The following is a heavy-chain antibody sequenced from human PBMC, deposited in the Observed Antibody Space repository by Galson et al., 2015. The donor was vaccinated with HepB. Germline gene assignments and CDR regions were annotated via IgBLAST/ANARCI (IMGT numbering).Heavy chain of an antibody. V-gene: IGHV1-18*01. CDR2: ISAYNGNT. Sequence: SVKVSCKASGYTFTSYGISWVRQAPGQGLEWMGWISAYNGNTNYAQKLQGRVTMTTDTSTSTAYMELRSLRSDDTAVYYCARQGYPVVALLSYYMDVWGKGTTVTVSS. CDR3: ARQGYPVVALLSYYMDV. J-gene: IGHJ6*03. D-gene: IGHD2-21*01. CDR1: GYTFTSYG.